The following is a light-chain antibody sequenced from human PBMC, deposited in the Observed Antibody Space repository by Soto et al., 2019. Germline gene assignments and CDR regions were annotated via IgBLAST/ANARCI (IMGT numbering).Light chain of an antibody. J-gene: IGKJ3*01. CDR1: QSVSSSY. CDR3: QQYGSSPSLFT. CDR2: GAS. V-gene: IGKV3-20*01. Sequence: EIVLTQSPGTLSLSPGERATLSCRASQSVSSSYLAWYQQKPGQAPRLLIYGASSRATGIPDRFSGSGSGTDFTLTISRLEPEDFAEYNCQQYGSSPSLFTFGPGTKVDIK.